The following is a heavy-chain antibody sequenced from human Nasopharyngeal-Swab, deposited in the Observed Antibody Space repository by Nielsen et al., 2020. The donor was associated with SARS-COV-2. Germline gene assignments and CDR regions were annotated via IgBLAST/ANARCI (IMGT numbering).Heavy chain of an antibody. CDR1: GFTFSSYG. CDR2: ISYDGSNK. CDR3: ARDPNGIHSSGWGRTNDIDY. D-gene: IGHD6-19*01. V-gene: IGHV3-30*03. J-gene: IGHJ4*02. Sequence: GESLKISCAASGFTFSSYGMHWVRQAPGKGLEWVAVISYDGSNKYYADSVKGRFTISRDNSKNTLYLQMNSLRAEDTAVYYCARDPNGIHSSGWGRTNDIDYWGQGTLVTVSS.